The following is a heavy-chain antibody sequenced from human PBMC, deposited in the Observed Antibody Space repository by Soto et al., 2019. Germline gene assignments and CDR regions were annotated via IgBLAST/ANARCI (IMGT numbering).Heavy chain of an antibody. V-gene: IGHV1-18*04. Sequence: ASVNVSWKASGYTFTSYGISWVRQAPGQGLEWMGWISAYNGNTNYAQKLQGRVTVTTDTYTRTDYMELRSLRSDDTAVYYCARAPICFGEFASWGHGTLVTVSA. CDR1: GYTFTSYG. CDR2: ISAYNGNT. CDR3: ARAPICFGEFAS. J-gene: IGHJ4*03. D-gene: IGHD3-10*01.